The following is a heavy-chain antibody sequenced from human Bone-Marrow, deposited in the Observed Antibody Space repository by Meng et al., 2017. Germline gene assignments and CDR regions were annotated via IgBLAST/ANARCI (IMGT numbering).Heavy chain of an antibody. J-gene: IGHJ4*02. Sequence: EVQLVEAWGGLIQPGGSLGLSCAASGLTVSSNSMSWVRQAPGKGLEWVSLIYGDGSTYHADSVKGRFTISREISKNTLLLQMNSLRAEDTAVYYCARISWNALDYWGQGTLVTVSS. V-gene: IGHV3-53*01. CDR3: ARISWNALDY. CDR2: IYGDGST. D-gene: IGHD1-1*01. CDR1: GLTVSSNS.